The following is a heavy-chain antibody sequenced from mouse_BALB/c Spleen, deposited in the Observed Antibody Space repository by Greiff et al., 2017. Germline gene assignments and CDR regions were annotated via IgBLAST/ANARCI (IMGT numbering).Heavy chain of an antibody. CDR2: ISSGGSYT. J-gene: IGHJ1*01. CDR3: ARGGYGYFDV. V-gene: IGHV5-9-4*01. CDR1: GFTFSSYA. D-gene: IGHD2-2*01. Sequence: DVKLVESGGGLVKPGGSLKLSCAASGFTFSSYAMSWVRQSPEKRLEWVAEISSGGSYTYYPDTVTGRFTISRDNAKNTLYLEMSSLRSEDTAMYYCARGGYGYFDVWGAGTTVTVSS.